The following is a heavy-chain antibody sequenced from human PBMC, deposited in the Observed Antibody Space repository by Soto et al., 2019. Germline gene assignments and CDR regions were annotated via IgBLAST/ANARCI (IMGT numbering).Heavy chain of an antibody. Sequence: GASVKISCAASGFTFSSYSMNWVRQAPGKGLEWVSSISSSSSYIYYADSVKGRFTISRDNAKNSLYLQMNSLRAEDTAVYYCARERCRSGGSCYSDAFDIWGQGTMVTVSS. CDR3: ARERCRSGGSCYSDAFDI. CDR2: ISSSSSYI. CDR1: GFTFSSYS. J-gene: IGHJ3*02. D-gene: IGHD2-15*01. V-gene: IGHV3-21*01.